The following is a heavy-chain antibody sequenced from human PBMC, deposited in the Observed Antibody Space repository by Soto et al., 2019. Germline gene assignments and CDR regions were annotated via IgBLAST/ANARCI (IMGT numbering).Heavy chain of an antibody. CDR2: IYSGGST. CDR1: GFTVSSNY. Sequence: PGGSLRLSCAASGFTVSSNYTSWVRQAPGKGLAWVAVIYSGGSTYYADSVKGRFTISRHNSKNTLYLQMNSLRAEDTAVYYCASSSRASYFDYWGQGTLVTVSS. CDR3: ASSSRASYFDY. V-gene: IGHV3-53*04. J-gene: IGHJ4*02.